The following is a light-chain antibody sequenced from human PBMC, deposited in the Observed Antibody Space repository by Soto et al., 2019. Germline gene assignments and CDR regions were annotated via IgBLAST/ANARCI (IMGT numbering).Light chain of an antibody. J-gene: IGLJ1*01. V-gene: IGLV2-14*01. Sequence: QSALTQPASVSGSPGQSITISCTGTSKHIRNLVSWYEQHPGRAPKLIIYAVTNRPSGVSNRFSGSKSGNTASLTFSWLQAEDEADFYCSSYTSSTTFYVFGSGTKVTVL. CDR1: SKHIRNL. CDR2: AVT. CDR3: SSYTSSTTFYV.